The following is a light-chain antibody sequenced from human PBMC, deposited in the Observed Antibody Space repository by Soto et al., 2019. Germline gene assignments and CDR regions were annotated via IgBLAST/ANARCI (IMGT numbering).Light chain of an antibody. Sequence: TVMTQSPATLSVSPGERVTLSCRASQSVGTNLAWYQQRPGQAPRLLIYGPSTSATGVPARCSGSGSGTEFTLTISILQSEDLAVYYCQQYNNWPLHTFGQGTKLEIK. CDR3: QQYNNWPLHT. V-gene: IGKV3-15*01. CDR1: QSVGTN. CDR2: GPS. J-gene: IGKJ2*01.